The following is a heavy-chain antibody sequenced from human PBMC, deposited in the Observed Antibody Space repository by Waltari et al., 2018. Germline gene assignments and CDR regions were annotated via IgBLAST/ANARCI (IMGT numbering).Heavy chain of an antibody. Sequence: QVQLVQSGAEVKKPGASVKVSCKASGDPVTRCHIHGVRQAAGQGLEWMGWMNPKSGNTNYAQKFLGRVTMTMDISVNTAYMELSSLTSEDTAVYYCAAEKWERQGGYYYFGMDVWGQGTTVTVSS. CDR1: GDPVTRCH. CDR2: MNPKSGNT. V-gene: IGHV1-8*01. D-gene: IGHD1-26*01. CDR3: AAEKWERQGGYYYFGMDV. J-gene: IGHJ6*02.